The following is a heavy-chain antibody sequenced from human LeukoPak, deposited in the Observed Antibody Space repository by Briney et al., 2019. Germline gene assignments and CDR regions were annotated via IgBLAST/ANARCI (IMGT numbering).Heavy chain of an antibody. J-gene: IGHJ4*02. V-gene: IGHV3-74*01. D-gene: IGHD1-1*01. CDR2: IKSDGSST. CDR1: GFTFSSHS. CDR3: ARDLNWDLFDY. Sequence: QPGGSLRLSCAASGFTFSSHSMNWVRQAPGKGLVRVSRIKSDGSSTSYADSVKGRFTISRDNAKNTLYLQMNSLRAEDTAVYYCARDLNWDLFDYWGQGTLVTVSS.